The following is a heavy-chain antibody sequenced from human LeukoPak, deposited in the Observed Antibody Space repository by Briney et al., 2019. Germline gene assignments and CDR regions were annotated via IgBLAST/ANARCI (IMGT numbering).Heavy chain of an antibody. CDR3: ARDYAYGFDT. CDR2: ISSRGSAI. Sequence: PGGSLRLSCAASGFTFSSYNMNWVRQAPGKGLEWLSYISSRGSAIYYADSVKGRFSISGDNTKNSLYLQINSLRDEDTAVYYCARDYAYGFDTWGQGTLVTVSS. D-gene: IGHD2-2*01. CDR1: GFTFSSYN. V-gene: IGHV3-48*02. J-gene: IGHJ4*02.